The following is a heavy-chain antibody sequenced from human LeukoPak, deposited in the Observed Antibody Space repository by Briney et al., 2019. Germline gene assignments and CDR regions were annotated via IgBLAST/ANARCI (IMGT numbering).Heavy chain of an antibody. D-gene: IGHD2-2*01. CDR2: ISGSGGST. Sequence: GGSLRLSCAASGFTFSIYGMSWVRQAPGKGLEWVSAISGSGGSTYYADSVKGRFTISRDNSKNTLYLQMNSLRAEDTAVYYCAKDEVVPAAMFYYYMDVWGKGTTVTVSS. CDR3: AKDEVVPAAMFYYYMDV. V-gene: IGHV3-23*01. J-gene: IGHJ6*03. CDR1: GFTFSIYG.